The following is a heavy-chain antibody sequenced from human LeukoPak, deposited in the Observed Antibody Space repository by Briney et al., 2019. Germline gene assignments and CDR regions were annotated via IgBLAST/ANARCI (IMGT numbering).Heavy chain of an antibody. CDR1: GYTFTGYY. CDR2: INPNSAGT. V-gene: IGHV1-2*02. J-gene: IGHJ4*02. CDR3: ARENYNWDPFDY. D-gene: IGHD1-20*01. Sequence: GASVKVSCKASGYTFTGYYMHWVRQAPGQGLEWMGWINPNSAGTNYAQKFQGRVTMTWDTSISTAYMDLSSLRSDDTAVYYCARENYNWDPFDYWGQGTLVTVSS.